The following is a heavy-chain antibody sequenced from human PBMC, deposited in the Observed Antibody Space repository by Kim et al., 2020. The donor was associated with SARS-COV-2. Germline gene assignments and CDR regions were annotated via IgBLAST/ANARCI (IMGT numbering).Heavy chain of an antibody. D-gene: IGHD6-13*01. J-gene: IGHJ6*02. CDR2: ISSSSSTI. CDR1: GFTFSSYS. V-gene: IGHV3-48*02. CDR3: AILAAAGTRYYYYGMDV. Sequence: GGSLRLSCAASGFTFSSYSMNWVRQAPGKGLEWVSYISSSSSTIYYADSVKGRFTISRDNAKNSLYLQMNSLRDEDTAVYYCAILAAAGTRYYYYGMDVWGQGTTVTVSS.